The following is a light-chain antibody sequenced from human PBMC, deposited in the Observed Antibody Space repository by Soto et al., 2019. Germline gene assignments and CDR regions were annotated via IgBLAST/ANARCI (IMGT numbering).Light chain of an antibody. Sequence: QSVLTQPASVSGSPGQSITISCTGTSSDVWSYNLVSWYQQHPGKAPKLMIYEVSKRPSGVSNRFSGSKSGNTASLTISGLQAEDEADYFCCSYAGSSTFAYVFGTGTKSPS. J-gene: IGLJ1*01. CDR2: EVS. CDR1: SSDVWSYNL. V-gene: IGLV2-23*02. CDR3: CSYAGSSTFAYV.